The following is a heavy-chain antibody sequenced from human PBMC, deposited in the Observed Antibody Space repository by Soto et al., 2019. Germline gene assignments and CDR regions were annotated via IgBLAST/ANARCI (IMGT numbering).Heavy chain of an antibody. V-gene: IGHV3-23*01. J-gene: IGHJ2*01. CDR1: GFTFSTYS. CDR2: ISVSGGST. D-gene: IGHD6-13*01. Sequence: GGSLRLSCAASGFTFSTYSMSWVRQAPGKGLEWVSGISVSGGSTYYADSVKGRFTISRDNSKKTLFLQMSSLRAEDTAVYFWAKGGAAAGMGYFGLWGPGTLVTVSS. CDR3: AKGGAAAGMGYFGL.